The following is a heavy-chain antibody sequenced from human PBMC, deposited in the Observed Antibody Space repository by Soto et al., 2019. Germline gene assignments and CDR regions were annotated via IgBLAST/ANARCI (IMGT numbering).Heavy chain of an antibody. CDR2: ISSGGNDI. CDR3: ARMAY. V-gene: IGHV3-21*06. CDR1: GFPFSRYS. J-gene: IGHJ4*02. Sequence: GGSLRRSCEASGFPFSRYSLNWVRQAPGKGLEWVSSISSGGNDISYAESVEGRFFTSRDNVNNVLYLDINNLRPEDTAVYYCARMAYWGQGTLVTVSS.